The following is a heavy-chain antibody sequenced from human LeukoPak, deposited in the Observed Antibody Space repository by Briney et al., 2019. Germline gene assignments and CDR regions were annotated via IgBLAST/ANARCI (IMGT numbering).Heavy chain of an antibody. Sequence: GGSLRLSSAASGFAFGTHWMNWARRAPGKGLEWVASINHNGNVNYYVDSVKGRFTISRDNAKNSLYLQMSNLRAEDTAVYFCARGGGLDVWGQGATVTVSS. V-gene: IGHV3-7*03. J-gene: IGHJ6*02. CDR1: GFAFGTHW. CDR2: INHNGNVN. D-gene: IGHD3-16*01. CDR3: ARGGGLDV.